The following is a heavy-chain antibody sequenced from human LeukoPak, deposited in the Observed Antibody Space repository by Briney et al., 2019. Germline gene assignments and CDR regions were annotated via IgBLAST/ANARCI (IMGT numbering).Heavy chain of an antibody. CDR2: IIPILGIA. Sequence: SVKVSCRASGGTFSSYAISWVRQAPGQGLEWMGRIIPILGIANYAQKFQGRVTITADKSTSTAYMELSSLRSEDTAVYYCAKDRATGYHYFDFWGQGTLVTVSS. D-gene: IGHD1-1*01. CDR3: AKDRATGYHYFDF. V-gene: IGHV1-69*04. CDR1: GGTFSSYA. J-gene: IGHJ4*02.